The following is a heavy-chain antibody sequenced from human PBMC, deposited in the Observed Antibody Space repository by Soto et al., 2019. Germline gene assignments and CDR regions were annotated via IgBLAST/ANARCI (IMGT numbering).Heavy chain of an antibody. D-gene: IGHD6-13*01. CDR1: GFTFSSYA. J-gene: IGHJ3*02. CDR3: AKEDYSSSWYPDAFDI. Sequence: GGSLRLSCAASGFTFSSYAMSWVRQAPGKGLEWVSAISGSGGSTYYADSVKGRFTISRDNSKNTLYLQMNSLRAEDTAVYYGAKEDYSSSWYPDAFDIWGQGTMVTVSS. V-gene: IGHV3-23*01. CDR2: ISGSGGST.